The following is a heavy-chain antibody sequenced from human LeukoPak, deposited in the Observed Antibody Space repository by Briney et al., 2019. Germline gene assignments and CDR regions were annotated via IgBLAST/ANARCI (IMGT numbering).Heavy chain of an antibody. J-gene: IGHJ4*02. CDR1: GFSNGSAYH. D-gene: IGHD6-13*01. Sequence: SETLTLTCSVSGFSNGSAYHWAWIRQPPGGGLEWIASVYHSGNTYYNPSLKSRVLISADTSKNQFSLNLISVTAADTAVYYCARDRDSSTTYTPYYFDSWGQGTLVTVSS. V-gene: IGHV4-38-2*02. CDR2: VYHSGNT. CDR3: ARDRDSSTTYTPYYFDS.